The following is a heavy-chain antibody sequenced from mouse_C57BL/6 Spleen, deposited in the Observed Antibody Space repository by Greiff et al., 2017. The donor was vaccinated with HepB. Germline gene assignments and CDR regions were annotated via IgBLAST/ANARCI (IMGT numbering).Heavy chain of an antibody. Sequence: QVQLKQSGAELVKPGASVKMSCKASGYTFTTYPIEWMKQNHGKSLEWIGNFHPYNDDTKYNEKFKGKATLTVEKSSSTVYLELSRLTSDDSAVYDCARGDYGSSYWYFDVWGTGTTVTVSS. CDR2: FHPYNDDT. CDR1: GYTFTTYP. J-gene: IGHJ1*03. D-gene: IGHD1-1*01. V-gene: IGHV1-47*01. CDR3: ARGDYGSSYWYFDV.